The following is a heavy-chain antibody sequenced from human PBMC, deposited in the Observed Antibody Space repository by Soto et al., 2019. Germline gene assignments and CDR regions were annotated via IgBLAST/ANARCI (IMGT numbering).Heavy chain of an antibody. J-gene: IGHJ4*02. D-gene: IGHD3-10*02. CDR1: GGSIRSGDYY. V-gene: IGHV4-30-4*08. CDR3: ARSFLFGEWGDY. Sequence: QVQLQESGPGLVKPSQTLSLTCTVSGGSIRSGDYYWGWIRQPPGKGLEWIGHIYYSGRTYYNPSLKSRVNISVDTSENQFSLELSSVIAADTAVYYCARSFLFGEWGDYWGQGTLVTVSP. CDR2: IYYSGRT.